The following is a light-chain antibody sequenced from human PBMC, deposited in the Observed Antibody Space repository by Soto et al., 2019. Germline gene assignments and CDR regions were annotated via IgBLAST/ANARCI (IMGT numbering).Light chain of an antibody. J-gene: IGKJ4*01. CDR2: GAS. CDR1: QTVRNNY. V-gene: IGKV3-11*01. CDR3: QQRSNWLT. Sequence: EFVLTQSPGTLSLSPGERATLSCRASQTVRNNYLAWYQQKPGQAPRLLIYGASNGATGIPARFSGSGSGTDFTLTISSLEPEDFAVYYCQQRSNWLTFGGGTKVDIK.